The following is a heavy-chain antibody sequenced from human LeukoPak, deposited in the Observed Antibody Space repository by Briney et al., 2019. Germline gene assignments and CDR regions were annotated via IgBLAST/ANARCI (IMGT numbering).Heavy chain of an antibody. CDR2: ISGSGGST. D-gene: IGHD3-22*01. J-gene: IGHJ3*02. CDR1: GFTFSSYA. V-gene: IGHV3-23*01. Sequence: GGSLRLSCAASGFTFSSYAMSWVRQAPGKGLEWVSAISGSGGSTYYADSVKGRFTISRDNSKHTLYLQMNSLRAEDTAVYYCAKDRARITMIVVEDAFDIWGQGTMVTVSS. CDR3: AKDRARITMIVVEDAFDI.